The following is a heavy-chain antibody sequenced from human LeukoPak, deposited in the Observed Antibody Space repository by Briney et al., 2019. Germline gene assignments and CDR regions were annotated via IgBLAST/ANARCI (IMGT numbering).Heavy chain of an antibody. CDR1: GYTFTGYY. Sequence: GASVKVSCKASGYTFTGYYMHWVRQAPGQGLEWMGWINPNSGGTNYAQKFQGRVTMTRDTSISTAYMELSRLRSDDTAVYYCARLLVPDFWSGYLVGYYYYGMDVWGQGTTVTVSS. J-gene: IGHJ6*02. CDR2: INPNSGGT. CDR3: ARLLVPDFWSGYLVGYYYYGMDV. D-gene: IGHD3-3*01. V-gene: IGHV1-2*02.